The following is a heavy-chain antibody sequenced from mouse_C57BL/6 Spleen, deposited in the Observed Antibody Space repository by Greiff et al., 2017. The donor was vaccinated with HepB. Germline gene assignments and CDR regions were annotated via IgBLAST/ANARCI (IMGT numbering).Heavy chain of an antibody. D-gene: IGHD1-1*01. J-gene: IGHJ1*03. Sequence: DVQLQESGPGLVKPSQSLSLTCSVTGYSITSGYYWNWIRQFPGNKLEWMGYISYDGSNNYNPSLKNRISITRDTSKNQFFLKLNSVTTEDAATYYCARVTTVVGYFDVWGTGTTVTVSS. CDR1: GYSITSGYY. CDR3: ARVTTVVGYFDV. CDR2: ISYDGSN. V-gene: IGHV3-6*01.